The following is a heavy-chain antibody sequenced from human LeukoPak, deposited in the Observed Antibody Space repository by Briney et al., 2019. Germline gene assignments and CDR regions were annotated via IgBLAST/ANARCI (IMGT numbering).Heavy chain of an antibody. V-gene: IGHV3-9*01. CDR1: GFTFDDYA. J-gene: IGHJ4*02. Sequence: QAGGSLRLSCAASGFTFDDYAMHWVRQAPGKGLEWVSGISWNSGSIGYADSVKGRFTISRDNAKNSLYLQMNSLRAEDTAVYYCARVETTIVVVTHLFDYWGRGTLVTVSS. D-gene: IGHD2-21*02. CDR3: ARVETTIVVVTHLFDY. CDR2: ISWNSGSI.